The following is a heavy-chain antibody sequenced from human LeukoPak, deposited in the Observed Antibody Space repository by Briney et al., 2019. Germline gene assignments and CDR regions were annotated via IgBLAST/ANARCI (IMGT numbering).Heavy chain of an antibody. CDR2: ISYDGSNK. V-gene: IGHV3-30*18. D-gene: IGHD6-19*01. CDR1: GFSFNSDW. J-gene: IGHJ4*02. Sequence: GGSLRLSCAASGFSFNSDWMDWVRQAPGKGLEWVAVISYDGSNKYYADSVKGRFTISRDNSKNTLYLQMNSLRAEDTAVYYCAKDPQAAAVAGPDYWGQGTLVTVSS. CDR3: AKDPQAAAVAGPDY.